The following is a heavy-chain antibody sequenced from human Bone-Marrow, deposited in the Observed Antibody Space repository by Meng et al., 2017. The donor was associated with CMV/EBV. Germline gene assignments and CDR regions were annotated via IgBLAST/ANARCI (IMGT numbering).Heavy chain of an antibody. CDR3: ARDRFPGHSGSYPLGY. V-gene: IGHV1-46*01. D-gene: IGHD1-26*01. Sequence: ASVKVSCKASGYTFTSYYMHWVRQAPGQGLEWMGIINPSGGSTSYAQKFQGRVTMTRDTSTSTAYMELRSLRSDDTAVYYCARDRFPGHSGSYPLGYRGQGMLVTVSS. CDR2: INPSGGST. CDR1: GYTFTSYY. J-gene: IGHJ4*02.